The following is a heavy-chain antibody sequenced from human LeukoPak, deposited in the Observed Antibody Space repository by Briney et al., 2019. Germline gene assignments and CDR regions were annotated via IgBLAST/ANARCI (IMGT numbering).Heavy chain of an antibody. CDR1: GGSISSSTYH. Sequence: SETLSLTCTVSGGSISSSTYHWGWIRQPPGKGLEWIGSIYYSGTTYYNPSLKSRVTISVDTSKNQFSLKLSSVTAADTAVYYCASGPWALYGQFDYWGQGTLVTVSS. D-gene: IGHD2/OR15-2a*01. CDR2: IYYSGTT. V-gene: IGHV4-39*07. J-gene: IGHJ4*02. CDR3: ASGPWALYGQFDY.